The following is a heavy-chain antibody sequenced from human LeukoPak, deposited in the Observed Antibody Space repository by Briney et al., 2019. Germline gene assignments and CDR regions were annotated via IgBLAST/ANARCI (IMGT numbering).Heavy chain of an antibody. CDR1: GFTFSNYN. CDR3: ARDQWLVRDHYMDV. Sequence: GGSLRLSCADSGFTFSNYNMNWVRQAPGKAMEWVSSITSSGTYTFYADSVKGRFTISRDNAKNSLYLQMDSLRAEDTAVYYCARDQWLVRDHYMDVWGKGTTVTVSS. CDR2: ITSSGTYT. J-gene: IGHJ6*03. D-gene: IGHD6-19*01. V-gene: IGHV3-21*01.